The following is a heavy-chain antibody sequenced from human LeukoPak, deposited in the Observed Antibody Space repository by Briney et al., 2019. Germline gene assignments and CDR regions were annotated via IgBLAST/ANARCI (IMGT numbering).Heavy chain of an antibody. CDR3: ARHDFWSGYYNY. CDR2: INHSGST. CDR1: SGSFSGYY. V-gene: IGHV4-34*01. D-gene: IGHD3-3*01. Sequence: HSETLSLTCAVYSGSFSGYYWSWIRQPPGRGLEWIGEINHSGSTNYNPSLKSRVTISGDTSENQFSLKLSSVTAADTAVYYCARHDFWSGYYNYWGQGTLVTVSS. J-gene: IGHJ4*02.